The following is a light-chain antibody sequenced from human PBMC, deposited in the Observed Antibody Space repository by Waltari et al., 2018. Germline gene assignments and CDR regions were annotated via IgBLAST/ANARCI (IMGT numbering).Light chain of an antibody. V-gene: IGKV3-20*01. Sequence: EIVLTQSPGTLSLSPRARATLSCRASQSVSRSLAWYQQKPGQAPRLLIYGASNRATGIPDRFSGSGSGTDFSLTISSLEPEDFAVYYCQHYLRLPATFGQGTKVEIK. CDR3: QHYLRLPAT. CDR1: QSVSRS. CDR2: GAS. J-gene: IGKJ1*01.